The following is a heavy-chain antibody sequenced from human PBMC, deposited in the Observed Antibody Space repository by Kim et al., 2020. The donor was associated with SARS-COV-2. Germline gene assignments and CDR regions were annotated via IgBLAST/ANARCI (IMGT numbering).Heavy chain of an antibody. V-gene: IGHV3-33*06. CDR1: GFTFSVYG. Sequence: GGSLRLSCAASGFTFSVYGMHWVRQAPGKGLEWVAVIRSDGSNKYYADSVKGRFSISRDNSKNMLYLQMNGLRAEDTAVYYCTNFESLGQVTLVTVSS. CDR2: IRSDGSNK. CDR3: TNFES. J-gene: IGHJ4*02.